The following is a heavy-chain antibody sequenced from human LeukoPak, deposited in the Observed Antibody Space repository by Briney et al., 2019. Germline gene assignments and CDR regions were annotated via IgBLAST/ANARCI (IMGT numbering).Heavy chain of an antibody. V-gene: IGHV3-7*03. Sequence: GGSLRLSCTASGFTFSSYWMSWVRQAPGKGLEWVANIKEDGSRKYYVDSVKGRFTISRDNAKNSLYPQMNSLRPEDTAVYHCARVGMADYSSGWFDYWGQGILVTVSS. CDR2: IKEDGSRK. J-gene: IGHJ4*02. D-gene: IGHD6-19*01. CDR3: ARVGMADYSSGWFDY. CDR1: GFTFSSYW.